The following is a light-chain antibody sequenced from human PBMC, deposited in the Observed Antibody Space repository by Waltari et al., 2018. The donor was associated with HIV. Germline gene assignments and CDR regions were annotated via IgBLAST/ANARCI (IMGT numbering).Light chain of an antibody. V-gene: IGKV1-33*01. CDR2: AAS. CDR3: QQYDTLYT. CDR1: QDIGKY. Sequence: LHVTQSPSSLSASVGARVPIPCQASQDIGKYLNWYQQKPGKVPKLLIYAASSLQPGVPSRFSGSGSGTYFTFAITSLQPEDVGTYYCQQYDTLYTFGQGT. J-gene: IGKJ2*01.